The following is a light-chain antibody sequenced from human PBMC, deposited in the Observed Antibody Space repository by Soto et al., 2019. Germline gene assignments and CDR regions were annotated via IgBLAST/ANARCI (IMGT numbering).Light chain of an antibody. V-gene: IGKV3-15*01. CDR1: QSVSSN. Sequence: EIVMTQSPATLSVSPGERATLSCRASQSVSSNLAWYQQKPGQAPRLLIYGASTRATGIPARFSGSGSGTEFPLTLSRVQSEDFAVYYCQQYNNWYTFGQGTKLEIK. CDR2: GAS. CDR3: QQYNNWYT. J-gene: IGKJ2*01.